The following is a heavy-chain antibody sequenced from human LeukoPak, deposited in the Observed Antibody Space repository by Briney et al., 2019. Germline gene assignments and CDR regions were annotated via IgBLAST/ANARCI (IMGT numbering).Heavy chain of an antibody. J-gene: IGHJ4*02. CDR1: GFTFSSHD. CDR2: IGGRDTRI. D-gene: IGHD2-2*01. V-gene: IGHV3-23*01. Sequence: GGSLRLSCVGSGFTFSSHDMIWVRQAPGKGLEWVSDIGGRDTRINYADSVKGRFTISRDNSKNTVYLQMSSLRVENTAIYYCAREGQYCSSSACQFDYWGQGTLVTVSS. CDR3: AREGQYCSSSACQFDY.